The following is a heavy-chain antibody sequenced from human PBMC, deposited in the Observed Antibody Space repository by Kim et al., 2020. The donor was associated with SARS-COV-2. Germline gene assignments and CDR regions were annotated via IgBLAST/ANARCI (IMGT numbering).Heavy chain of an antibody. D-gene: IGHD6-13*01. CDR3: ARDLPGYTPFDY. V-gene: IGHV1-69*04. J-gene: IGHJ4*02. Sequence: NYAQKFQGRVTITADKSTSTAYMGLSSLRSEDTAVYYCARDLPGYTPFDYWGQGTLVTVSS.